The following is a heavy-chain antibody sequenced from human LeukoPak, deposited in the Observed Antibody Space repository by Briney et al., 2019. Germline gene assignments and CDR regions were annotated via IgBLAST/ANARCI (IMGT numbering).Heavy chain of an antibody. CDR3: ASQAYSSGYLDY. D-gene: IGHD6-19*01. CDR1: GGSISSSSYY. V-gene: IGHV4-39*01. J-gene: IGHJ4*02. Sequence: SETLSLTCTVSGGSISSSSYYWGWIRQPPGKGLEWIGSIYYSGSTYYNPSLKSRVTISVDTSKNQFSLKLSSVTAADTAVYYCASQAYSSGYLDYWGQGTLVTVSS. CDR2: IYYSGST.